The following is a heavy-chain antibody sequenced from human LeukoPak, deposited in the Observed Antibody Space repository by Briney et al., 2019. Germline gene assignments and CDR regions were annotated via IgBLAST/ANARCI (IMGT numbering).Heavy chain of an antibody. J-gene: IGHJ4*02. Sequence: SVKVSCKASGGTFSSYAISWVRQAPGQGLEWMGGIIPIFGTENYAQKFQGRVTITADKSTSTAYMELSSLRSEDTAVYYCARGEVYYYDSSGLYYFDYWGQGTLVTVSS. CDR2: IIPIFGTE. V-gene: IGHV1-69*06. CDR1: GGTFSSYA. D-gene: IGHD3-22*01. CDR3: ARGEVYYYDSSGLYYFDY.